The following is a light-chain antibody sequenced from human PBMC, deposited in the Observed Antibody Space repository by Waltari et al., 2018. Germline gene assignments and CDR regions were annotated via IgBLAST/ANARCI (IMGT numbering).Light chain of an antibody. CDR3: QQYSSFST. Sequence: DIQMTQSPSTLSASVGDRVTISCRDSQSVGTWLAWYQQKPGKAPKLLIYMASSLESGVPSRFSGSGSGTEFTLTISSLQPDDFATYSCQQYSSFSTFGQGTKV. CDR2: MAS. CDR1: QSVGTW. V-gene: IGKV1-5*03. J-gene: IGKJ2*01.